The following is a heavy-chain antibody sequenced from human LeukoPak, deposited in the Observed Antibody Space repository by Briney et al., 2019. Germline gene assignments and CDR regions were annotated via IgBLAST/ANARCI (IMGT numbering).Heavy chain of an antibody. J-gene: IGHJ4*02. Sequence: EASVKVSCKASGFTVTSSAVQWVRQARGQRLEWIGWIVVGSGNTNYAQKFQERVTITRDMSTSTAYMELSSLRSEDTAVYYCAAETMTTVTTEDYWGQGTLVTVSS. CDR2: IVVGSGNT. V-gene: IGHV1-58*01. D-gene: IGHD4-17*01. CDR1: GFTVTSSA. CDR3: AAETMTTVTTEDY.